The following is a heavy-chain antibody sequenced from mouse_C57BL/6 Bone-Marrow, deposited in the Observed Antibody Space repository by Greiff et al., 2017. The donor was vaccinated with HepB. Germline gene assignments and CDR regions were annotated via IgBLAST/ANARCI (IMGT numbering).Heavy chain of an antibody. V-gene: IGHV1-82*01. Sequence: QVHVKQSGPELVKPGASVKISCKASGYAFSSSWMNWVKQRPGKGLEWIGRIYPGDGDTNYNGKFKGKATLTADKSSSTAYMQLSSLTSEDSAVYFCARLDYYGSSSYYYAMDYWGQGTSVTVSS. CDR1: GYAFSSSW. J-gene: IGHJ4*01. CDR3: ARLDYYGSSSYYYAMDY. CDR2: IYPGDGDT. D-gene: IGHD1-1*01.